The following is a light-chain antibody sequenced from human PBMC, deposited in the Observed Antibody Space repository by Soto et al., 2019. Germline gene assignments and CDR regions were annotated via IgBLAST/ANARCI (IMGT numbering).Light chain of an antibody. CDR1: QSVSSY. CDR3: QQYNDWPLFT. CDR2: GAS. V-gene: IGKV3-15*01. Sequence: EIVMTQSPATLSVSPGETATLSCRASQSVSSYLAWYQQKPGQAPRLLIYGASTRATGIPARFSGSGSWTEFTLTISGLQSEDFAVYSCQQYNDWPLFTFGQGTRLE. J-gene: IGKJ5*01.